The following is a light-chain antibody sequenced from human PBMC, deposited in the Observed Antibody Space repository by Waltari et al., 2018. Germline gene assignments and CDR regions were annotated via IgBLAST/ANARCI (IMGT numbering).Light chain of an antibody. CDR2: GAS. J-gene: IGKJ1*01. CDR3: QHDLRLPVT. Sequence: EIVLTQSPGTLSLSPGESATLSCRTSQSVTRALSWYQQKPGQAPRLLLYGASNRATGIPDRFSGRGSGTDFSLTISSLEPEDFAVYYGQHDLRLPVTFGQGTKVEVK. CDR1: QSVTRA. V-gene: IGKV3-20*01.